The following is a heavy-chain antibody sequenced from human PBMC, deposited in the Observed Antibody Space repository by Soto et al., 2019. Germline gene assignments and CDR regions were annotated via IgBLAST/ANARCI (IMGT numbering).Heavy chain of an antibody. Sequence: SETLSLTCTVPGRSISSYYWSWIRQPPGKGLEWIGYIYYSGSTNYNPSLKSRVTISVDTSKNQFSLKLSSVTAADTAVYYCARIAARPFYFDYWGQGTLVTVSS. V-gene: IGHV4-59*01. D-gene: IGHD6-6*01. CDR1: GRSISSYY. J-gene: IGHJ4*02. CDR3: ARIAARPFYFDY. CDR2: IYYSGST.